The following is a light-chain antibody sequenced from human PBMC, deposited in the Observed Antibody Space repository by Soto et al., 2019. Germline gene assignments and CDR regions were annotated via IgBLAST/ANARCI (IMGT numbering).Light chain of an antibody. CDR3: AAWDDSLKGVV. J-gene: IGLJ2*01. CDR2: TNN. V-gene: IGLV1-44*01. Sequence: QSVLTQPPSASGTPGQRVTISCSGSSSNIGSNIVNWYQQFPGTAPKLLIYTNNQRPSGVPDRLSGAKSGASASLAISGLQSEDEADYYCAAWDDSLKGVVFGGGTKLTVL. CDR1: SSNIGSNI.